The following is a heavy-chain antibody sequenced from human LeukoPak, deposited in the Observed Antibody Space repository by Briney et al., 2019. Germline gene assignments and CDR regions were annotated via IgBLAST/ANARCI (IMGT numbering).Heavy chain of an antibody. CDR3: ARPGYDFWSGYYTPRFFDY. Sequence: GASVKVSCKASGYTFTSYGISWVRQAPGQGLEWMGWISAYNGNTNYAQKLQGRVTMTTDTSTSTAYMEPRSLRSDDTAVYYCARPGYDFWSGYYTPRFFDYWGQGTLVTVSS. V-gene: IGHV1-18*01. CDR2: ISAYNGNT. CDR1: GYTFTSYG. J-gene: IGHJ4*02. D-gene: IGHD3-3*01.